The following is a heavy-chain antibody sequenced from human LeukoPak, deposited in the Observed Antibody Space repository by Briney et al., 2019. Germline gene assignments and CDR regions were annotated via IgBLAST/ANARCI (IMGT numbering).Heavy chain of an antibody. Sequence: GASVKVSCKASGYTFTGYGVSWVRQAPGQGLEWMGWISTYNGNTNYAQKFQGRVNMTTDTSTSTAYMELRSLRSDDTAVYYCARDQGYYFDHWGQGTLVTVSS. J-gene: IGHJ4*02. CDR1: GYTFTGYG. CDR2: ISTYNGNT. V-gene: IGHV1-18*01. CDR3: ARDQGYYFDH.